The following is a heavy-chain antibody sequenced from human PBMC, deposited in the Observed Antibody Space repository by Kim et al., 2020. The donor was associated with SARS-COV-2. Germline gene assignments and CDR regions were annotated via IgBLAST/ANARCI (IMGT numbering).Heavy chain of an antibody. CDR3: ARDRPVDTAMGYYYYYGMDV. D-gene: IGHD5-18*01. V-gene: IGHV4-31*03. Sequence: SKTLSLTCTVSGGSISSGSYYWSWIRQHPGKGLEWIGYIYYSGSTYYNPSLKSRVTISVDTSKNQFSLKLSSVTAADTAVYYCARDRPVDTAMGYYYYYGMDVWGQGTTVTVSS. CDR1: GGSISSGSYY. J-gene: IGHJ6*02. CDR2: IYYSGST.